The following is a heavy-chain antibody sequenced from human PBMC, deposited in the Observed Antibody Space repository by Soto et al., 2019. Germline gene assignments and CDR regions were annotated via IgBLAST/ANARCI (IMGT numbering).Heavy chain of an antibody. CDR2: IYSGGST. V-gene: IGHV3-53*01. CDR3: ASAQSSAMVSGTFDY. CDR1: GFTVSSNY. J-gene: IGHJ4*02. D-gene: IGHD5-18*01. Sequence: GGSLRLSCAASGFTVSSNYMSWVRQAPGKGLEWVSVIYSGGSTYYADSVKGRFTISRDNSKNTLYLQMNSLRAEDTAVYYCASAQSSAMVSGTFDYWGQGTLVTVSS.